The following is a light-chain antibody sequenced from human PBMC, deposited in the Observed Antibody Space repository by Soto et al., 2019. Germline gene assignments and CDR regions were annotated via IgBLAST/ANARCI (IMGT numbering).Light chain of an antibody. Sequence: QSALTQPASVSGSPGQSITISCTGTSSDVGSYNLVSWYQQHPGKAPNLMIYEGSKRPSGVSNRFSGSKSGNTASLTISGLQAEDEADYYCCSYAGSRVFGTGTKVTVL. CDR2: EGS. J-gene: IGLJ1*01. CDR3: CSYAGSRV. V-gene: IGLV2-23*01. CDR1: SSDVGSYNL.